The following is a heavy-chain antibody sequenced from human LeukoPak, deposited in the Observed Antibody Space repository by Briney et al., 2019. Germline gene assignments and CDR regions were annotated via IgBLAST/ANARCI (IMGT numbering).Heavy chain of an antibody. Sequence: SETLSLTCTVSGGSISSYYWSWIRQPAGKGLEWLGRIYISGNTNYNPSLKSRVTMSVDTSKNQFSLKLSSVTAADTAVYYCARDHSAGSGWYQASLDYWGQGTLVTVSS. CDR2: IYISGNT. V-gene: IGHV4-4*07. D-gene: IGHD6-19*01. CDR3: ARDHSAGSGWYQASLDY. CDR1: GGSISSYY. J-gene: IGHJ4*02.